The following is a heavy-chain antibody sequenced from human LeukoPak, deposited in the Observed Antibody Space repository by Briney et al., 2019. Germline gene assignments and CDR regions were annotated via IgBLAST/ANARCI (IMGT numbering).Heavy chain of an antibody. D-gene: IGHD3-22*01. V-gene: IGHV4-4*02. CDR3: ARDPIQYYDSSGYYYEKGEFDY. Sequence: PSETLSLTCAVSGGSISSSNWWSWVRQPPGKGLEGIGEIYHSGSTNYNPSLKSRVTISVDKSKHQFSLKLSSVPAADTAVYYCARDPIQYYDSSGYYYEKGEFDYWGQGTLVTVSS. CDR1: GGSISSSNW. J-gene: IGHJ4*02. CDR2: IYHSGST.